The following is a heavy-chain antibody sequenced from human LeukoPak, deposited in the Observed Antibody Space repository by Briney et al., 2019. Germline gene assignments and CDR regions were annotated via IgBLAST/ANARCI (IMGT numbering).Heavy chain of an antibody. J-gene: IGHJ3*02. Sequence: GGSLRLSCAASGLTFNSYEMNWVRQAPGKGLEWVSYISSSGSTIYYADSVKGRFTISRDNAKNSLYLQMNSLRAEDTAVYYCARPRMDGAFDIWGQGTMVTVSS. CDR3: ARPRMDGAFDI. CDR1: GLTFNSYE. V-gene: IGHV3-48*03. D-gene: IGHD3/OR15-3a*01. CDR2: ISSSGSTI.